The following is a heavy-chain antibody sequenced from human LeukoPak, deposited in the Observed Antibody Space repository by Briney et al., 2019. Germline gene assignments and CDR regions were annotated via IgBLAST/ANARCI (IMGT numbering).Heavy chain of an antibody. CDR3: VLGRGATTRFDY. V-gene: IGHV3-43*02. Sequence: GGSLRLSCAASGFTFDDYAMHWVRQAPGKGLEWVSLIIRVGGSTYYADSVKGRVTISRDNSKNTLYLQMTSLRTEDPAFYYCVLGRGATTRFDYWGQGTMVTVPS. D-gene: IGHD1-26*01. CDR2: IIRVGGST. J-gene: IGHJ4*02. CDR1: GFTFDDYA.